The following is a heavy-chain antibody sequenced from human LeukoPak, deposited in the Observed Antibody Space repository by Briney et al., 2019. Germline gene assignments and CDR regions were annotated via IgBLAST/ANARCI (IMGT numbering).Heavy chain of an antibody. CDR2: VSARGNI. D-gene: IGHD5-18*01. CDR3: VRDALHTAHFDY. Sequence: PVGSLRLSCAASGFNFNSYTMNWVHQSTGKELQWVSTVSARGNIHYSASVKGPFTISRDNARNSMYLQMNSLRDEDTAVYYCVRDALHTAHFDYWGQGTLVTVSS. CDR1: GFNFNSYT. J-gene: IGHJ4*02. V-gene: IGHV3-48*02.